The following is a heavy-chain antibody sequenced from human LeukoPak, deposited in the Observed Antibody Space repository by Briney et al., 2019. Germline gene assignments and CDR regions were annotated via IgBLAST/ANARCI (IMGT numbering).Heavy chain of an antibody. CDR3: ARLHCYDSSIDY. D-gene: IGHD3-22*01. Sequence: GGSLRLSCAASGFSVSSNYMNWVRQAPGKGLEWVSVIYSGDSGGSTYYADSVKGRFTISRDNSKNTLYLQMNSLRAEDTAVYYCARLHCYDSSIDYWGQGTLVTVSS. CDR1: GFSVSSNY. V-gene: IGHV3-66*01. J-gene: IGHJ4*02. CDR2: IYSGDSGGST.